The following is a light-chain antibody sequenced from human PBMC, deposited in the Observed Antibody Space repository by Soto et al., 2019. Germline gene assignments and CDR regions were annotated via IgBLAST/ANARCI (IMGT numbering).Light chain of an antibody. J-gene: IGLJ1*01. V-gene: IGLV1-40*01. CDR3: KSYENSRTGFYV. CDR1: SSDIGAGFD. Sequence: QSVLTQPPSVSGAPGQRVTISYTGSSSDIGAGFDVHWYQHLPGTAPKLLIYGNTNRPSGVPGRFSGSKSGTSASLVITGLQAEDEAHYHCKSYENSRTGFYVFGTGTKVTVL. CDR2: GNT.